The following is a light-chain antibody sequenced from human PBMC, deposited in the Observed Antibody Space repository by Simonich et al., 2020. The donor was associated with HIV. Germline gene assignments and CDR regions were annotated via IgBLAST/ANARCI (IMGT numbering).Light chain of an antibody. V-gene: IGKV3D-15*01. CDR2: DAS. CDR1: QSLSSS. CDR3: QQFNSYPPIT. J-gene: IGKJ5*01. Sequence: EIVMTQSPATLSVSPGERATLSCRASQSLSSSLAWYQQKPGQAPRLLIYDASNRATGSPARFSGSGSGTDFTLTISSLEPEDFATYYCQQFNSYPPITFGRGTRLEIK.